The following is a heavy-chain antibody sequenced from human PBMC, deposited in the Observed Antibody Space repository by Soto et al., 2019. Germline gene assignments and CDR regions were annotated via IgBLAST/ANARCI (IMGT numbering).Heavy chain of an antibody. V-gene: IGHV3-30*18. CDR2: ISSEGSNK. CDR3: AKDGGWIVLVPAATVYYYGTAV. CDR1: GFTFSSYG. J-gene: IGHJ6*02. Sequence: QVQLVESGGGVVQPGRSLRLSCAASGFTFSSYGMHWVRQAPGKGLEWVAVISSEGSNKYYADSVKGRFTISRDNSKNALYLQMNSLRAEDTAVYYGAKDGGWIVLVPAATVYYYGTAVWRQGTTVTASS. D-gene: IGHD2-2*01.